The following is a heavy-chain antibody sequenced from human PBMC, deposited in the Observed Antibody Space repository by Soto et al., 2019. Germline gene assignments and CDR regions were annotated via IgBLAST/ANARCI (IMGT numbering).Heavy chain of an antibody. CDR3: AKDMVGIRSYFDY. CDR2: ISGRGGST. V-gene: IGHV3-23*01. D-gene: IGHD3-10*01. CDR1: GFTFSSYA. J-gene: IGHJ4*02. Sequence: GGSLRLSCAASGFTFSSYAMSWVRQAPGKGLEWVSAISGRGGSTYYADSVKGRFTISRDNSKNTLYLQMNSLRAEDTAVYYCAKDMVGIRSYFDYWGQGTLVTVSS.